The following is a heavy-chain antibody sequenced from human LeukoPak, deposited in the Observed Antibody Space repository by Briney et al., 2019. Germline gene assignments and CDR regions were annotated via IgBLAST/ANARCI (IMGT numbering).Heavy chain of an antibody. J-gene: IGHJ2*01. CDR1: GGSISSGNW. V-gene: IGHV4-4*02. Sequence: PSGTLSLTCAVSGGSISSGNWWSWVRQPPGKGLEWIGEISHNEKTNYNPSLKSRVTISVDKSKNQFSLTLTSVTAADTAVYYCARGSGSSSWYENWYFDLWGRGTLVTVSS. CDR2: ISHNEKT. D-gene: IGHD6-13*01. CDR3: ARGSGSSSWYENWYFDL.